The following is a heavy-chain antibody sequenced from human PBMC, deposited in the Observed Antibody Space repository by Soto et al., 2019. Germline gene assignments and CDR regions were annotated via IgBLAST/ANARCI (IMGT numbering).Heavy chain of an antibody. J-gene: IGHJ4*02. Sequence: EVRLVESGGGLVQPGGSLRLSCAASGFTFSSYDMNWVRQAPGKGLEWISYISGSDSTIYYADSVKGRFTISRDNAKNSVVLQRNRLRAEETAVYYCASERPGGGVTMYYFDYWGQGTLVTVSS. CDR1: GFTFSSYD. CDR2: ISGSDSTI. V-gene: IGHV3-48*03. D-gene: IGHD4-17*01. CDR3: ASERPGGGVTMYYFDY.